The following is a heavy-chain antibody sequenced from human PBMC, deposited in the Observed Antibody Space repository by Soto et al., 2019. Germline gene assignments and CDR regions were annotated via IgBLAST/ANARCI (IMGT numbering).Heavy chain of an antibody. CDR1: GYTFTSYG. D-gene: IGHD6-13*01. V-gene: IGHV1-3*01. CDR3: VRRHVSATGIDWFDP. J-gene: IGHJ5*02. CDR2: INAANGDT. Sequence: ASVKVSCKASGYTFTSYGIHWVRQAPGQRLEWVGWINAANGDTKYSPKFQGRVTITRDTSASTAYMELSSLRSEDTAVYYCVRRHVSATGIDWFDPWGQGTLVTVSS.